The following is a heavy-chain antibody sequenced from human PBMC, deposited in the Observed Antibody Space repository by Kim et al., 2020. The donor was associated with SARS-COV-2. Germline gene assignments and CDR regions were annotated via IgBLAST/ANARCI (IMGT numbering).Heavy chain of an antibody. V-gene: IGHV3-7*01. D-gene: IGHD6-13*01. CDR2: IKQDGSEK. CDR3: ARDVRDRIAAAGIDI. J-gene: IGHJ3*02. CDR1: GFTFSSYW. Sequence: GGSLRLSCAASGFTFSSYWMSWVRQAPGKGLEWVANIKQDGSEKYYVDSVKGRFTISRDNAKNSLYLQMNSLRAEDTAVYYCARDVRDRIAAAGIDIWGQGTMVTVSS.